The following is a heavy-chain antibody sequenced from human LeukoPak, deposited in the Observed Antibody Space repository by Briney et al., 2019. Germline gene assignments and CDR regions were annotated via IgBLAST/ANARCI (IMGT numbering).Heavy chain of an antibody. J-gene: IGHJ4*02. CDR2: INPNSGGT. D-gene: IGHD6-13*01. CDR1: GYTFTGYY. V-gene: IGHV1-2*02. Sequence: ASVKVSCKASGYTFTGYYMHWVRQAPGQGLEWMGWINPNSGGTNYAQKFQGRVTMTRDTSISTAYMELSRLRSDDTAVYYCARAGISSSWYYFDYWGQGTLVTVSS. CDR3: ARAGISSSWYYFDY.